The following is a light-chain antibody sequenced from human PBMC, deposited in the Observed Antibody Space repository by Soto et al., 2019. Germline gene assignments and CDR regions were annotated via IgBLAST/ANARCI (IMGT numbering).Light chain of an antibody. CDR2: DAS. CDR1: QSVSSY. V-gene: IGKV3-11*01. CDR3: QQPSNWPLT. Sequence: EIVLTQSPATLSFSPGERATLSCRASQSVSSYLAWYQQKPGQAPRLLIYDASNRATGIPARFSGSGSGTDFTLTISSLEPEDFAVYFCQQPSNWPLTFGGGTKVEIE. J-gene: IGKJ4*01.